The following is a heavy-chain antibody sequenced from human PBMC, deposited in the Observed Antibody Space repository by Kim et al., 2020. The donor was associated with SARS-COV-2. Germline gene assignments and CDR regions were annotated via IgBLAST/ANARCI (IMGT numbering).Heavy chain of an antibody. Sequence: SETLSLTCTVSGDLTSSYYWTWIRQPPGKGLEWIGYIYYTGRTTYNPSLQSRVTMSIDTSKNQFSLQLTSVTAADTDVYFGARGVDTTMVFPWGQGTLVT. CDR3: ARGVDTTMVFP. J-gene: IGHJ5*02. D-gene: IGHD5-18*01. CDR2: IYYTGRT. CDR1: GDLTSSYY. V-gene: IGHV4-59*01.